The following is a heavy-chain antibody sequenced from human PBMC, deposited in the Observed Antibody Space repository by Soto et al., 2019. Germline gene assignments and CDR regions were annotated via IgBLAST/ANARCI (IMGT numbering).Heavy chain of an antibody. CDR1: GFTFSTYW. CDR3: ARGGSESDY. CDR2: IKQDGSEK. Sequence: EVQLVESGGGLVQPGGSLRLSCAVSGFTFSTYWMTWVRQAPGKGLEWVANIKQDGSEKHYVDSVKGRFTISRDKAKNSPYLQMNSLRAEDTAVDFCARGGSESDYWGQGTLVTVSS. V-gene: IGHV3-7*01. J-gene: IGHJ4*02. D-gene: IGHD3-10*01.